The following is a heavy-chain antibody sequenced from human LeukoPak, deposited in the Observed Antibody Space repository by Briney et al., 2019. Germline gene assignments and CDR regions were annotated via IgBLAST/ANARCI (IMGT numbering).Heavy chain of an antibody. Sequence: GGSLRLSCAASGFTFSSYGMPWVRQAPGKGLEWVAVISYDGSNKYYADSVKGRFTISRDNSKNTLYLQLNSLRAEDTAVYYCAKAQTTVTPIIDYWGQGNLVTVSS. CDR2: ISYDGSNK. CDR1: GFTFSSYG. V-gene: IGHV3-30*18. D-gene: IGHD4-17*01. CDR3: AKAQTTVTPIIDY. J-gene: IGHJ4*02.